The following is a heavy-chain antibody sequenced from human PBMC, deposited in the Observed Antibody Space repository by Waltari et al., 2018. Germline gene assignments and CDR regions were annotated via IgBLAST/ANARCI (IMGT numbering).Heavy chain of an antibody. Sequence: QITLKASGPTLVKPTQTLTLTFTFSVLSLSTSGVGVCCIRQPPGKALEWLALIYWNDDKHYSPSLKSRLTITKDTSKNQVVLTMTNMDPVDTATYYCAHRDSGYYGSGTGFDYWGQGTLVTVSS. D-gene: IGHD3-10*01. J-gene: IGHJ4*02. V-gene: IGHV2-5*01. CDR1: VLSLSTSGVG. CDR2: IYWNDDK. CDR3: AHRDSGYYGSGTGFDY.